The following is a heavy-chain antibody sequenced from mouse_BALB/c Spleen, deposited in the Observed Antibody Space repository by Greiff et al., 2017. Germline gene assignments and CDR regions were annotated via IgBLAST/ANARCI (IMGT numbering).Heavy chain of an antibody. CDR1: GFTFSSYG. V-gene: IGHV5-6-3*01. D-gene: IGHD2-3*01. CDR2: INSNGGST. J-gene: IGHJ2*01. CDR3: ARVYDGYYPFDY. Sequence: EVQRVESGGGLVQPGGSLKLSCAASGFTFSSYGMSWVRQTPDKRLELVATINSNGGSTYYPDSVKGRFTISRDNAKNTLYLQMSSLKSEDTAMYYCARVYDGYYPFDYWGQGTTLTVSA.